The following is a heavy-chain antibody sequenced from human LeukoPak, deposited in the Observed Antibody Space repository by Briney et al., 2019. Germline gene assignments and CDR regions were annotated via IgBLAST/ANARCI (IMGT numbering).Heavy chain of an antibody. CDR3: ARGPGGYHNT. CDR2: IYSGGST. D-gene: IGHD5-12*01. V-gene: IGHV3-66*01. J-gene: IGHJ4*02. CDR1: ECSVGSNY. Sequence: GGSLRLSCAASECSVGSNYMTWVRQAPGKGLEWVSLIYSGGSTYYADSVKGRFTISRDNSKNTLYLQMNSLRAEDTAVYYCARGPGGYHNTGGQGTLVTVSS.